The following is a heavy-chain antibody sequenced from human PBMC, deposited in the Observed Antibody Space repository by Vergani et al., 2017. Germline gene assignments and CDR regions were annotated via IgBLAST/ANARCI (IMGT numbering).Heavy chain of an antibody. CDR3: VRDRGLCAGGRCYTEAWDY. D-gene: IGHD2-2*02. Sequence: EVQLLQSGGGVIQPGGSVRLSCAASGFTFSACPMTWVRQAPGKGLEWVSAISARYPSTYYADSVKGRFTISRDNSKNTLYLQVRSLRLEDTGVYHCVRDRGLCAGGRCYTEAWDYWGQGTLVTVSS. J-gene: IGHJ4*02. CDR1: GFTFSACP. V-gene: IGHV3-23*01. CDR2: ISARYPST.